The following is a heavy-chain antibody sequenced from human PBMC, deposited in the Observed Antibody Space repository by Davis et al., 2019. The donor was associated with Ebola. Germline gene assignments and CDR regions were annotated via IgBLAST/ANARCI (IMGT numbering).Heavy chain of an antibody. CDR2: INPHNGNT. Sequence: ASLKVSCNASGYTFTSYGITWLRQAPGQGLEWMGWINPHNGNTNYAQNVQGRVTMTTDTSTSTAYMEVGSLRSDDTAVYYCARAQFPTTSDHWGQGTLVTVSS. CDR1: GYTFTSYG. D-gene: IGHD1-1*01. J-gene: IGHJ4*02. V-gene: IGHV1-18*04. CDR3: ARAQFPTTSDH.